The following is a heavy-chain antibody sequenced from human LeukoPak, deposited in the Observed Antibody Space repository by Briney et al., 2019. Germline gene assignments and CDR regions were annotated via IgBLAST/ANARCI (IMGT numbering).Heavy chain of an antibody. CDR3: ARDSSVHGDGY. CDR1: GFAFSGYA. V-gene: IGHV3-21*01. Sequence: GGSLRLSCAASGFAFSGYALSWVRQAPGKGLEWVSSISSSSSYIYYADSVKGRFTISRDNAKNSLYLQMNSLRAEDTAVYYCARDSSVHGDGYWGQGTLVTVSS. J-gene: IGHJ4*02. D-gene: IGHD4-17*01. CDR2: ISSSSSYI.